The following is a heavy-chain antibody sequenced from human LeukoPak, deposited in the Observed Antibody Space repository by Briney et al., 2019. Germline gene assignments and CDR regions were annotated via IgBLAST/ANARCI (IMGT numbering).Heavy chain of an antibody. D-gene: IGHD3-10*01. Sequence: PSETLSLTCAVYGGSFSGYYWSWIRQPPGKGLEWIGEINHSGSTNYNPSLKSRVTISVDTSKNQFSLKLSSVTAADTAVYYCARTPLGSSMAGGDYWGQGTLVTVSS. CDR2: INHSGST. J-gene: IGHJ4*02. CDR1: GGSFSGYY. CDR3: ARTPLGSSMAGGDY. V-gene: IGHV4-34*01.